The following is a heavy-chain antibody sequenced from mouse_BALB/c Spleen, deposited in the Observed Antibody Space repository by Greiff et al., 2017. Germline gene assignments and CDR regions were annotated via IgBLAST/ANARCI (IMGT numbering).Heavy chain of an antibody. J-gene: IGHJ4*01. CDR1: GFTFSSYT. CDR2: ISNGGGST. V-gene: IGHV5-12-2*01. Sequence: EVKLVDSGGGLVQPGGSLKLSCAASGFTFSSYTMSWVRQTPEKRLEWVAYISNGGGSTYYPDTVKGRFTISRDNAKNTLYLQMSSLKSEDTAMYCCAREAYAMDYWGQGTSVTVSS. CDR3: AREAYAMDY.